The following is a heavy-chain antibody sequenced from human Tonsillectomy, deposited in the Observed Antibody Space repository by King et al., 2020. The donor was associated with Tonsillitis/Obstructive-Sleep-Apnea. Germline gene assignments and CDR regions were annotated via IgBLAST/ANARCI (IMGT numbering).Heavy chain of an antibody. CDR3: ARGGGYRGYASLDAFDI. Sequence: VQLVQSGTEVKKPGASVKVSCKASGYTFTGYYMHWVRQAPGQGLEWMGWINPNSGGTSYAQKFQGNFTITRDTSISTAYMELSRLTSDDTAVYYCARGGGYRGYASLDAFDIWGQGTMVTVSS. J-gene: IGHJ3*02. CDR1: GYTFTGYY. CDR2: INPNSGGT. D-gene: IGHD5-12*01. V-gene: IGHV1-2*02.